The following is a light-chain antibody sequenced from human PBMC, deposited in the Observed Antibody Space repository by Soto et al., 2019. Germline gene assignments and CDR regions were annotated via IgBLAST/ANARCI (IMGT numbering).Light chain of an antibody. CDR2: DDN. Sequence: QSVLTQPASVSGSPGQSITISCTGTSSDVGGYNYVSWYQQLPGTAPKLLIYDDNKRPSGIPDRFSGSKSGTSATLGITGFQTGDEADYYCGSWDSSLSADVFGTGTKLTVL. J-gene: IGLJ1*01. CDR3: GSWDSSLSADV. V-gene: IGLV1-51*01. CDR1: SSDVGGYNY.